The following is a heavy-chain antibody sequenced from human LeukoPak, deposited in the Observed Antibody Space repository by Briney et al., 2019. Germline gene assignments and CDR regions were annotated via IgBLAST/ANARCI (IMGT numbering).Heavy chain of an antibody. Sequence: KPSETLSLTCTVSGGSISSSSYYWGWIRQPPGKGLEWIGEISHGGSTNYNPSLKSRVTMSVDTSKNQFSLELSSVTAADTAVYYCARGNYGIESARRRKPQLDYWGQGTLVTVSS. D-gene: IGHD6-13*01. CDR3: ARGNYGIESARRRKPQLDY. CDR1: GGSISSSSYY. V-gene: IGHV4-39*07. CDR2: ISHGGST. J-gene: IGHJ4*02.